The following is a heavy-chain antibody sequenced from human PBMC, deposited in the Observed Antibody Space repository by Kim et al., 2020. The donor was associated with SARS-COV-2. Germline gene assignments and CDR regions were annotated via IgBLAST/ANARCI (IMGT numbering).Heavy chain of an antibody. CDR1: GYTFTSYA. V-gene: IGHV7-4-1*02. Sequence: ASVKVSCKASGYTFTSYAMNWVRQAPGQGLEWMGWINTNTGNPTYAQGFTGRFVFSLDTAVSTAYLQISSLKADDTGVYYCARGAENYDFWSCYYIWLDYWGQGTLVTVSS. CDR2: INTNTGNP. J-gene: IGHJ4*02. CDR3: ARGAENYDFWSCYYIWLDY. D-gene: IGHD3-3*01.